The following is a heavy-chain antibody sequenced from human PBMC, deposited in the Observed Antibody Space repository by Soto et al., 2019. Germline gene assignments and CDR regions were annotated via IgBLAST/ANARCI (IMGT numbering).Heavy chain of an antibody. CDR2: ISPLKGRT. D-gene: IGHD4-17*01. Sequence: QVQLVQSGPDLKRPGASMKVSCKASGYTFTSYGISWVRQAPGQGLEWMAWISPLKGRTQYSQKAPGRVTLSTDTSSNTAYSEMTTLRVDDTAVYYCAMDYGDRPEYFKHWGQGTLVTVS. CDR1: GYTFTSYG. CDR3: AMDYGDRPEYFKH. J-gene: IGHJ1*01. V-gene: IGHV1-18*04.